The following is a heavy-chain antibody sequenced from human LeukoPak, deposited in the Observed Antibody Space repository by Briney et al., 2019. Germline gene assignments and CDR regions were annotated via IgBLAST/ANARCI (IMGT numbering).Heavy chain of an antibody. CDR3: AKDAGLSEDYFDY. V-gene: IGHV3-9*03. CDR1: GFTFDDYA. J-gene: IGHJ4*02. Sequence: PGRSLRLSCAASGFTFDDYAMHWVRQAPGKGLEWVSGISWNSGSIGYADSVKGRFTISRDNAKNSLYLQMNSLRAEDMALYYCAKDAGLSEDYFDYWGQGTLVTVSS. CDR2: ISWNSGSI. D-gene: IGHD4/OR15-4a*01.